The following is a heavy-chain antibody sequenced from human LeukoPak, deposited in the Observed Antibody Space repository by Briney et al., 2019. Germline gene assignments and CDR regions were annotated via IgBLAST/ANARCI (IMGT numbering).Heavy chain of an antibody. V-gene: IGHV1-46*01. Sequence: ASVKVSCKASGYTFTSYYMHWVRQAPGQGLEWMGIINPSGGSTSYAQKFQGRVTMTRDTSTSTVYMELSSLRSEDTAVYCCVRNTLGYCSGGSCYAGWFDPWGQGTLVTVSS. D-gene: IGHD2-15*01. CDR1: GYTFTSYY. CDR3: VRNTLGYCSGGSCYAGWFDP. J-gene: IGHJ5*02. CDR2: INPSGGST.